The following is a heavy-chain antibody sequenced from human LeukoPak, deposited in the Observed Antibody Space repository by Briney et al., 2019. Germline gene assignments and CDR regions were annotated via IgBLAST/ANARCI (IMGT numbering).Heavy chain of an antibody. D-gene: IGHD2-2*01. V-gene: IGHV1-69*13. J-gene: IGHJ6*02. CDR3: ARAGPYCSSTGCYYYYGMDV. CDR2: IIPIFGTA. CDR1: GGTFSSYA. Sequence: GASVKVSCKASGGTFSSYAISWVRQAPGQGLEWMGGIIPIFGTANYAQKFQGRVTITADGSTSTAYMELSSLRSEDTAVYYCARAGPYCSSTGCYYYYGMDVWGQGTTVTVSS.